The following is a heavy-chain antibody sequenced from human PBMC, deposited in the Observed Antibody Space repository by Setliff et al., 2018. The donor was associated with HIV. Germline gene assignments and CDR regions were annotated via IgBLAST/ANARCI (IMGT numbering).Heavy chain of an antibody. D-gene: IGHD3-9*01. CDR3: ARDDLYYDILTTYYRARGDFDY. V-gene: IGHV3-48*01. CDR1: GFKGSSDS. CDR2: ISSSSSSI. J-gene: IGHJ4*02. Sequence: GGSLRLSCAASGFKGSSDSRNWVREVTGKGLEWVSYISSSSSSIHYADCVKGRFTVSRDNAMNSLYLQMNSLRAEDTAVYYCARDDLYYDILTTYYRARGDFDYWCQGTLVTVSS.